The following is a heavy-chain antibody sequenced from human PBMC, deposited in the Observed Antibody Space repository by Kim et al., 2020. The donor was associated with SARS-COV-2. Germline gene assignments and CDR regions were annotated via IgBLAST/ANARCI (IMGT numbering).Heavy chain of an antibody. Sequence: ASVKVSCKASGYTFTSYDINWVRQATGQGLEWMGWMNPNSGNTGYAQKFQGRVTMTRNTSISTAYMELSSLRSEDTAVYYCARGLRAVCGPFSYYYDIYIWGKGTTVTVS. CDR1: GYTFTSYD. J-gene: IGHJ6*03. V-gene: IGHV1-8*01. D-gene: IGHD6-19*01. CDR2: MNPNSGNT. CDR3: ARGLRAVCGPFSYYYDIYI.